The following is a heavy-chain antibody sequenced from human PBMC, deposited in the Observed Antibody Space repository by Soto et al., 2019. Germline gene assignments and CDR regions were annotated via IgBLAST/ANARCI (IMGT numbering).Heavy chain of an antibody. CDR1: GGTFSSYA. V-gene: IGHV1-69*05. CDR2: INLIFGTA. Sequence: QVQLVQSGAEVKKPVSSVKVSCKASGGTFSSYAISWVRQATGQGLEWMGGINLIFGTANYAQKFQGRVTITPDESTSTAYMELSSLSSEDTAVYYCGREPLYGELLSGVEYWGQGTLVTVSS. J-gene: IGHJ4*02. D-gene: IGHD3-10*01. CDR3: GREPLYGELLSGVEY.